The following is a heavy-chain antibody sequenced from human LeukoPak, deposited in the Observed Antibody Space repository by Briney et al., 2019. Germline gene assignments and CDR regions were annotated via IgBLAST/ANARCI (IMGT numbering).Heavy chain of an antibody. CDR1: GGSLSSYY. CDR2: IYTSGST. D-gene: IGHD3-10*01. CDR3: ARAITGLWFGEGGWFDP. Sequence: SETLSLTCTVSGGSLSSYYWSWIRQPAGKGLEWVGRIYTSGSTNYNPSLKGRVTMSVDTSKNQFSLKLSSVTAADTAVYYCARAITGLWFGEGGWFDPWGQGTLVTVSS. V-gene: IGHV4-4*07. J-gene: IGHJ5*02.